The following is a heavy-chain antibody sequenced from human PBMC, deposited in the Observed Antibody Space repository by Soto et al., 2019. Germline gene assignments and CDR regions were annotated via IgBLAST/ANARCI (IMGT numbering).Heavy chain of an antibody. CDR2: INHSGST. J-gene: IGHJ5*02. D-gene: IGHD2-15*01. V-gene: IGHV4-34*01. CDR3: ARGQDIVVVVAGGWFDP. CDR1: GGSFSGYY. Sequence: SETLSLTCAVYGGSFSGYYWSWIRQPPGKGLEWIGEINHSGSTNYNPSLKSRVTISVDTSKNQFSLKLSSVTAADTAVYYCARGQDIVVVVAGGWFDPWGQGTLVTVS.